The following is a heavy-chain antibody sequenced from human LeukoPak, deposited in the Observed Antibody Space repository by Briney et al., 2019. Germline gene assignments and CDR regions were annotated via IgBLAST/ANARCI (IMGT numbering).Heavy chain of an antibody. CDR1: GGSISSYY. D-gene: IGHD6-6*01. Sequence: TPSETLSLTCTVSGGSISSYYWSWIRPPPGKGLEWIGYIYNSGSTNYNPSLESRVTISVDTSKNQVSLKLSSVTAADTAVYYCARDYSSSNYYYYYMDVWGKGTTVTVSS. V-gene: IGHV4-59*01. J-gene: IGHJ6*03. CDR3: ARDYSSSNYYYYYMDV. CDR2: IYNSGST.